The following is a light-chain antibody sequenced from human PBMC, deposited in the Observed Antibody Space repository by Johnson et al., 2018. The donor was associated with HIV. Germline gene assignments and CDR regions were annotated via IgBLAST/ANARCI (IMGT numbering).Light chain of an antibody. Sequence: QSVLTQPPSVSAAPGQKVTISCSGSSSNIGNNYVSWYQQFPGTAPKLLIYDNNKRPSGIPDRFSGSKYGTSATLGITGLQTGDEADYYCGTWDSSLSAYVFGTGTKVTVL. CDR3: GTWDSSLSAYV. CDR2: DNN. J-gene: IGLJ1*01. V-gene: IGLV1-51*01. CDR1: SSNIGNNY.